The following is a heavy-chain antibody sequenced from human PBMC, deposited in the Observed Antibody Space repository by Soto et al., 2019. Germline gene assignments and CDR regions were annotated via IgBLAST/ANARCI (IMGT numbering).Heavy chain of an antibody. CDR3: ARDLDGDLEDY. J-gene: IGHJ4*02. Sequence: ASVKVSCKASGYTFTSYYMHWVRQAPGQGLEWMGIINPSGGSTSYAQKFQGRVTMARDTSTSTVYMELSGLRSEDTAVYYCARDLDGDLEDYWGQGTLVTVSS. CDR2: INPSGGST. D-gene: IGHD2-21*02. V-gene: IGHV1-46*03. CDR1: GYTFTSYY.